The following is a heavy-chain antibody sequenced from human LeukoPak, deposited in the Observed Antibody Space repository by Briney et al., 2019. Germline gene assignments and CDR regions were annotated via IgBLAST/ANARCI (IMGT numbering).Heavy chain of an antibody. V-gene: IGHV3-7*01. CDR3: VRDGGVSGYDLLDY. CDR2: INQDGSEE. D-gene: IGHD5-12*01. J-gene: IGHJ4*02. Sequence: GGSLRLSCAASGFTFSNSAMTWVRQAPGKGLEWVAHINQDGSEEHYMDSAKARFTISRDNAKNSLSLQMNSLRAEDTAVYYCVRDGGVSGYDLLDYWGQGTLVTVSS. CDR1: GFTFSNSA.